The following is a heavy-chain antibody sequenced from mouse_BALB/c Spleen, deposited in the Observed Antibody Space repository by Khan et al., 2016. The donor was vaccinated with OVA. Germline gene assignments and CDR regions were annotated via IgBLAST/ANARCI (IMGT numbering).Heavy chain of an antibody. V-gene: IGHV1S81*02. CDR2: INPSNGGT. CDR1: GYAFTNYQ. J-gene: IGHJ3*01. D-gene: IGHD3-1*01. CDR3: TRGGYGGFAY. Sequence: QVQLQQPGAELVKPGASVKLSCKASGYAFTNYQMYWVKQRPGQGLEWIGGINPSNGGTNFNEKFKSKATLTVDKSSSTAYMQLSSLPSEDSAVXCCTRGGYGGFAYWGQGTLVTVSA.